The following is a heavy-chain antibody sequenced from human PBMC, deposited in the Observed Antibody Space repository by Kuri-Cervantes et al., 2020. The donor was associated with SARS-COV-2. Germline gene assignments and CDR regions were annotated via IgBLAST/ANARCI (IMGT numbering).Heavy chain of an antibody. CDR1: GFTFGYYA. V-gene: IGHV3-49*04. J-gene: IGHJ5*02. D-gene: IGHD2-15*01. CDR3: TRGLRVARGFDP. Sequence: GESLKISCTASGFTFGYYAMSWVRQAPGKGLEWVGFIRSKAYGGTTEYAASVKGRFTISRDDSKSIAYLQMNSLKTEDTAVYYCTRGLRVARGFDPWGQGTLVTVSS. CDR2: IRSKAYGGTT.